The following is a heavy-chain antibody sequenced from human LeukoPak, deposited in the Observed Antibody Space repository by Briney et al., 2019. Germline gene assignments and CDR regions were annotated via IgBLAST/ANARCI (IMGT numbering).Heavy chain of an antibody. Sequence: GASVKVSCTASGGTFSSYAISWVRQAPGQGLEWMGRIIPILGIANYAQKLQGRVTMTTDTSTSTAYMELRSLRSDDTAVYYRARGYGYSSSWYKGMDVWGQGTTVTVSS. D-gene: IGHD6-13*01. V-gene: IGHV1-69*04. CDR1: GGTFSSYA. CDR2: IIPILGIA. J-gene: IGHJ6*02. CDR3: ARGYGYSSSWYKGMDV.